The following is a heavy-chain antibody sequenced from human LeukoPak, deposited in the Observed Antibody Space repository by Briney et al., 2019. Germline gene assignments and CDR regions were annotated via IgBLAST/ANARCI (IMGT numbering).Heavy chain of an antibody. Sequence: PGGSLRLSCAASGFTFSSYAMYWVRQAPGKGLEWVSVVRGSGGTTYYADSVKGRFTISRDNSKNTLYLQMNSLRAEDTAVYYCARIDDYGGNPPYYYYMDVWGKGTTVTVSS. CDR1: GFTFSSYA. CDR2: VRGSGGTT. D-gene: IGHD4-23*01. CDR3: ARIDDYGGNPPYYYYMDV. V-gene: IGHV3-23*01. J-gene: IGHJ6*03.